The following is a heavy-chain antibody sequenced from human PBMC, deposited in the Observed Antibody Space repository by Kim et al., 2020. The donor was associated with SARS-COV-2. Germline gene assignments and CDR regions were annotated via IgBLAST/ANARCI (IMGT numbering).Heavy chain of an antibody. CDR1: GFTFGDYA. D-gene: IGHD3-10*01. J-gene: IGHJ4*02. V-gene: IGHV3-9*01. Sequence: GGSLRLSCAPSGFTFGDYAMHWVRQAPGKGLEWVSGISWNSGSIAYADSVKGRFTISRDNAKNSLYLQMNSLRAEDTALYYCAKDPIWFGELSTLYYFDYWGQGTLVTVSS. CDR2: ISWNSGSI. CDR3: AKDPIWFGELSTLYYFDY.